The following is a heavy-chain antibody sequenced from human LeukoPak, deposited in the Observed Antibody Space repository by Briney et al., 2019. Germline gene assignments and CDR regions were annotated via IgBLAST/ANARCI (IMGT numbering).Heavy chain of an antibody. CDR3: ARGGGYCSSTSCYT. CDR1: GYTFTSYD. J-gene: IGHJ4*02. V-gene: IGHV1-8*03. Sequence: GSVKVSCKASGYTFTSYDINWVRQATGQGLKWMGWMNPNSGNTGYAQKFQGRVTITRNTSISTAYTELSSLRSEDTAVYYCARGGGYCSSTSCYTWGQGTLVTVSS. CDR2: MNPNSGNT. D-gene: IGHD2-2*02.